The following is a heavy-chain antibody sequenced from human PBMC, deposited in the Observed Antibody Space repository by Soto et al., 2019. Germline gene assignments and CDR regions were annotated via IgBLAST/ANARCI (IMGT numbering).Heavy chain of an antibody. V-gene: IGHV4-59*08. CDR3: ARRVDIVVVVAAGGRQNWFYP. D-gene: IGHD2-15*01. Sequence: ETLSLTCTVSGGSISSYYWSWIRQPPGKGLEWIGYIYYSGSTNYNPSLKSRVTISVDTSKNQFSLKLSSVTAADTAVYYCARRVDIVVVVAAGGRQNWFYPWGRGTLVTVSS. J-gene: IGHJ5*02. CDR1: GGSISSYY. CDR2: IYYSGST.